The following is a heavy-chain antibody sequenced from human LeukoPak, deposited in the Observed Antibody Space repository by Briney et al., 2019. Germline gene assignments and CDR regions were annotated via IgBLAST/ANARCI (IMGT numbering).Heavy chain of an antibody. CDR2: ISYDGSNK. CDR3: ASGGGLGEYYFDY. J-gene: IGHJ4*02. V-gene: IGHV3-30*04. CDR1: GFTFSSYA. D-gene: IGHD3-10*01. Sequence: GGSLRLSCAASGFTFSSYAMNWVRQAPGKGLEWVAVISYDGSNKYYADSVKGRFTISRDNSKNTLYLQMNSLRAEDTAVYYCASGGGLGEYYFDYWGQGTLVTVSS.